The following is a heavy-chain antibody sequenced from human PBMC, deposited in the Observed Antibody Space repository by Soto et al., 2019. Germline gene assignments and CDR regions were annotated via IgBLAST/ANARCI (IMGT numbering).Heavy chain of an antibody. CDR2: IYYSGIT. V-gene: IGHV4-31*03. J-gene: IGHJ4*02. CDR1: GGSVNIGTYY. CDR3: AREPLD. Sequence: PSETLSLTCTVPGGSVNIGTYYWSWIRQHPGKGLEWIGYIYYSGITYYNPSLKSRVTISVDTSKNQFSLKLSSVTAADTAVYYCAREPLDWGQGTLVTVSS.